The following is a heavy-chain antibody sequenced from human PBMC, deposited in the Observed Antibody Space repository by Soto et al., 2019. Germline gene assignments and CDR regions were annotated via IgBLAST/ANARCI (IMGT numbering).Heavy chain of an antibody. CDR2: IYYSGST. CDR3: ASPNSYSSSWYSNYYYGMDV. J-gene: IGHJ6*02. CDR1: GGSISSSSYY. V-gene: IGHV4-39*01. Sequence: PSETLSLTCTVSGGSISSSSYYWGWIRQPPGKGLEWIGSIYYSGSTYYNPSLKSRVTISVDTSKNQFSLKLSSVTAADTAVYYCASPNSYSSSWYSNYYYGMDVWGQGTTVTV. D-gene: IGHD6-13*01.